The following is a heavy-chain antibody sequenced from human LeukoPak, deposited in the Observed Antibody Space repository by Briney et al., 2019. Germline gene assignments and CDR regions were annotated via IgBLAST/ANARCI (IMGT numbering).Heavy chain of an antibody. V-gene: IGHV1-8*01. Sequence: GASVKVSCKASGYTFTSYDINWVRQATGQGLEWMGWMNPNSGNTGYAQKFQGRVTMTRNTSISTAYMELSSLRSEDTAVYYCARASTTVTTDYYYYGMDVWGQGTTVTVSS. CDR3: ARASTTVTTDYYYYGMDV. CDR1: GYTFTSYD. D-gene: IGHD4-17*01. J-gene: IGHJ6*02. CDR2: MNPNSGNT.